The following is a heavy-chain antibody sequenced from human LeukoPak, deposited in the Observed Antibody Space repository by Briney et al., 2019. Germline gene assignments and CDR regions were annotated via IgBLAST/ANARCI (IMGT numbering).Heavy chain of an antibody. CDR2: ISGSGSII. CDR1: GFTFTSYA. D-gene: IGHD3-22*01. V-gene: IGHV3-23*01. CDR3: ARVPYYDSTGYPFDH. Sequence: GGSLRLSCAASGFTFTSYAMSWVRQAPGKSPEWVSTISGSGSIINYADSVEGRFTISRDSSKNTLYLQMNSLRADDTAVYYCARVPYYDSTGYPFDHWDQGTLVAVSS. J-gene: IGHJ4*02.